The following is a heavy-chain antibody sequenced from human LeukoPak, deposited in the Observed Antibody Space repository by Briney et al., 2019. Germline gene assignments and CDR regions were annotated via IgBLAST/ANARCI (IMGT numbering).Heavy chain of an antibody. Sequence: PGGSLRLSCAASGFTFSSYWMSWVRQAPGKGLEWVANIKQDGSEKYYVDSVKGRFTISRDNAKISLYLQMNSLRAEDTAVYYCARDCSSGWYPNYYFDYWGQGTLVTVSS. CDR3: ARDCSSGWYPNYYFDY. J-gene: IGHJ4*02. V-gene: IGHV3-7*01. CDR1: GFTFSSYW. D-gene: IGHD6-19*01. CDR2: IKQDGSEK.